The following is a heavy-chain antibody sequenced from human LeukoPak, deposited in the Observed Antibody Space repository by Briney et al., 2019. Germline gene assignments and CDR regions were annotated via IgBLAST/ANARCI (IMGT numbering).Heavy chain of an antibody. CDR3: ASTDYGDYSVY. CDR1: AFIFSGHW. Sequence: GGSLRLSCEGSAFIFSGHWMNWVRQTPGKGLEWVASIKEDGSERQYVDSVKGRFTISRDNAKNSLYLQMNSLRAEDTAVYYCASTDYGDYSVYWGQGTLVTVSS. D-gene: IGHD4-17*01. J-gene: IGHJ4*02. V-gene: IGHV3-7*01. CDR2: IKEDGSER.